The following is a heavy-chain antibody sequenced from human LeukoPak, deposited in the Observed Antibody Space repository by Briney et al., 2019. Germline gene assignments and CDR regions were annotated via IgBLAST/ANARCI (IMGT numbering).Heavy chain of an antibody. Sequence: ASETLSLTCTVSSGSISSSSNYWGWFRQPPGKGLEWIGSIYYSGSTYYSPSPKSRVTISVDTSKNQYSLRLSSVTAADTAVYYCARLFCTNGVCHFDYWAQGTLVTVSS. J-gene: IGHJ4*02. CDR2: IYYSGST. CDR1: SGSISSSSNY. V-gene: IGHV4-39*01. CDR3: ARLFCTNGVCHFDY. D-gene: IGHD2-8*01.